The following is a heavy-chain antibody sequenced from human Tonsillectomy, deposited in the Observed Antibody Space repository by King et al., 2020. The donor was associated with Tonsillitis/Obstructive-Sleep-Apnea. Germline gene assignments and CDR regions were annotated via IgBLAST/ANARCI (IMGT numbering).Heavy chain of an antibody. V-gene: IGHV5-10-1*03. J-gene: IGHJ5*02. D-gene: IGHD3-10*01. CDR1: GYSFTTYW. CDR2: IDPSDSYT. CDR3: ARHFDYHNSGGGCFAP. Sequence: VQLVESGAEVKKPGESLRISCKGSGYSFTTYWITWVRQMPGKGLEWMGRIDPSDSYTNYSPSFQGHVTISADKSISTAYLQWSSLKASDTAIYYCARHFDYHNSGGGCFAPWGQGTLVTVSS.